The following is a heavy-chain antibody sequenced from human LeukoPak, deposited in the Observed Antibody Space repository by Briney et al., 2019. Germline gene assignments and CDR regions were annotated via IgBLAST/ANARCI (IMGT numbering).Heavy chain of an antibody. J-gene: IGHJ5*02. CDR1: GYTFTGYY. D-gene: IGHD3-10*01. CDR3: ARAGKLLWFGELFPSHNWFDP. V-gene: IGHV1-2*04. Sequence: ASVKVSCKASGYTFTGYYMHWVRQAPGQGLEWMGWINPNSGGTNYARKFQGWVTMTRDTSISTAYMELSRLRSDDTAVYYCARAGKLLWFGELFPSHNWFDPWGQGTLVTVSS. CDR2: INPNSGGT.